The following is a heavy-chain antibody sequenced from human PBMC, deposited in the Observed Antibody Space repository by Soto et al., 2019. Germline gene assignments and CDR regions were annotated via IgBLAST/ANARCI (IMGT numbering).Heavy chain of an antibody. Sequence: GGSLRLSCAASGFTFSTYAMSWVRQAPGQGLGWVSTISGSGGSTYYADSVKGRFTISRDDSKNTLYLQMNSLRAEDTAVYYCAKDKPPSAEIIDYRGQGTLVTVSS. CDR1: GFTFSTYA. V-gene: IGHV3-23*01. CDR3: AKDKPPSAEIIDY. CDR2: ISGSGGST. J-gene: IGHJ4*02.